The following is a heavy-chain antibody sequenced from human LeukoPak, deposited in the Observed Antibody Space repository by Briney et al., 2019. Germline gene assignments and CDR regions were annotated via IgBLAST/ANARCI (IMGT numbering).Heavy chain of an antibody. J-gene: IGHJ3*02. D-gene: IGHD3-10*01. Sequence: GGSLRLSCAASGFTFSIYAMNWVRQAPGKGLEWVSYISNSGETTYYADSVKGRFTISRDNTKNSLYLQMNSLRAEDTAVYYCKRSGDGAFDNWGQGSTVTVSS. CDR3: KRSGDGAFDN. CDR1: GFTFSIYA. V-gene: IGHV3-48*03. CDR2: ISNSGETT.